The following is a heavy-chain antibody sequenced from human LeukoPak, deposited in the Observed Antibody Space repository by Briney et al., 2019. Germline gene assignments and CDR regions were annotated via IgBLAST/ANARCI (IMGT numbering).Heavy chain of an antibody. CDR3: AREDTAMDIYV. J-gene: IGHJ4*02. CDR1: GGSISSGGYY. CDR2: IYYSGST. V-gene: IGHV4-31*03. Sequence: PSQTLTLTCTVSGGSISSGGYYWSWIRQHPGTGLEWIGYIYYSGSTYYNPSLKSRVTISVDTSKNQFSLKLSSVTAADTAVYYCAREDTAMDIYVWGQGTLVTVSS. D-gene: IGHD5-18*01.